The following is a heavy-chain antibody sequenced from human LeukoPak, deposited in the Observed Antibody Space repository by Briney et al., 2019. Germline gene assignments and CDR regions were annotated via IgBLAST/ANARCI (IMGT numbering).Heavy chain of an antibody. Sequence: KPSETLSLTCAVYGGSFSGYYWSWIRRPLGKGLEWIGEINHSGSTNYNPSLKSRVTISVDTSKNQFSLKLSSVTAADTAVYYCARGKKTTVTPSDSNYYYYYGMDVWGQGTTVTVSS. CDR1: GGSFSGYY. D-gene: IGHD4-17*01. V-gene: IGHV4-34*01. CDR2: INHSGST. J-gene: IGHJ6*02. CDR3: ARGKKTTVTPSDSNYYYYYGMDV.